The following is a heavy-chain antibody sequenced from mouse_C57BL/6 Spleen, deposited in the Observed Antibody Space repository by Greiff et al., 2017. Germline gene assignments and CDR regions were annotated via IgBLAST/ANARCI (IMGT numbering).Heavy chain of an antibody. D-gene: IGHD1-1*01. CDR1: GYTFTDYY. CDR3: ARHDGSSYDAMDY. Sequence: VQLVESGAELVRPGASVKLSCKASGYTFTDYYINWVKQRPGQGLEWIARIYPGSGNTYYNEKFKGKATLTAEKSSSTAYMQLSSLTSEDSAVYFCARHDGSSYDAMDYWGQGTSVTVSS. CDR2: IYPGSGNT. J-gene: IGHJ4*01. V-gene: IGHV1-76*01.